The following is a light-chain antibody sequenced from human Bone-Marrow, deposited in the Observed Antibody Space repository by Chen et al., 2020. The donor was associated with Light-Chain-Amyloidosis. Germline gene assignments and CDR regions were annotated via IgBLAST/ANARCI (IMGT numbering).Light chain of an antibody. Sequence: SYELPQPPSVSVSPGQTASITCSGDDLPTKYAYWYQQKPGQAPVLVIHRDTEGPSGISERFSGSSSGTTATLTISGVQAEDEADYHCQSADSSGTYEVIFGGGTKLTVL. J-gene: IGLJ2*01. CDR3: QSADSSGTYEVI. CDR1: DLPTKY. CDR2: RDT. V-gene: IGLV3-25*03.